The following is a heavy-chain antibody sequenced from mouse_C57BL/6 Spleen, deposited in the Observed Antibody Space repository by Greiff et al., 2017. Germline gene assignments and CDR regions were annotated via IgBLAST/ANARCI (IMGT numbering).Heavy chain of an antibody. CDR1: GFNIKDDY. J-gene: IGHJ3*01. V-gene: IGHV14-4*01. D-gene: IGHD2-1*01. Sequence: EVMLVESGAELVRPGASVKLSCTASGFNIKDDYMHWVKQRPEQGLEGIGWIDPENGDTEYASKFQGKATITADTSSNTAYLQLSSLTSEDTAVYYFTSPIYYGNQAWFAYWGQGTLVTVSA. CDR2: IDPENGDT. CDR3: TSPIYYGNQAWFAY.